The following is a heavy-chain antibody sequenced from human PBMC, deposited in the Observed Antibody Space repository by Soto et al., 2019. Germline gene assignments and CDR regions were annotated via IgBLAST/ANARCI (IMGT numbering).Heavy chain of an antibody. J-gene: IGHJ6*02. D-gene: IGHD6-13*01. CDR1: GFIFSDYT. CDR2: ISSSGGAI. CDR3: ARDHGGSTWFVGVYYFFGMDV. V-gene: IGHV3-48*02. Sequence: ESGGDLVQPGGSPRLSCAASGFIFSDYTMTWVRQAPGRGLEFVSHISSSGGAIFYAESVKGRFTVSRDNAKNSLYLQMNSLRDEDTAVYFCARDHGGSTWFVGVYYFFGMDVWGQGTAVTVSS.